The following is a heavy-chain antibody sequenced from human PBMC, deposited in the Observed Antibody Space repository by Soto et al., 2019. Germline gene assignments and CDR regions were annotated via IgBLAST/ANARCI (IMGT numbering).Heavy chain of an antibody. V-gene: IGHV4-4*02. CDR2: IYHSGST. CDR3: ARVCWVPGKCCYYGMDV. CDR1: GGSISSSNW. D-gene: IGHD6-19*01. Sequence: SSETLSLTCAVSGGSISSSNWWSWVRQPPGKGLEWIGEIYHSGSTNYNPSLKTRVTISVDKSKNQFSLKLSSVTAADTAVYYCARVCWVPGKCCYYGMDVWGQGTTVTVYS. J-gene: IGHJ6*02.